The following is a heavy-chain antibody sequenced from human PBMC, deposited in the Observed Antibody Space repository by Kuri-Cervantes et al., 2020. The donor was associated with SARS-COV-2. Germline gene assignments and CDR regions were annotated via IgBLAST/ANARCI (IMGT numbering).Heavy chain of an antibody. Sequence: ESLKISCAVYGGYFRGYYWSWIRQPPGKGLEWIGEINHSGSTNYNPSLKSRVTISVDTSKNQFSLKLSSVTAADTAVYYCAREYYYDSSGYYYTRYYYYYGMDVWGQGTTVTVSS. V-gene: IGHV4-34*01. CDR3: AREYYYDSSGYYYTRYYYYYGMDV. CDR2: INHSGST. J-gene: IGHJ6*02. D-gene: IGHD3-22*01. CDR1: GGYFRGYY.